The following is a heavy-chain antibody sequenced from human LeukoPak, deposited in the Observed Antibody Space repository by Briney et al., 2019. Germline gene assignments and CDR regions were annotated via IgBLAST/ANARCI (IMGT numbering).Heavy chain of an antibody. CDR1: VGSISSGGYY. D-gene: IGHD4-17*01. V-gene: IGHV4-31*03. CDR2: IYYSGST. CDR3: AREGNGDYVRY. J-gene: IGHJ4*02. Sequence: PSQTLSLPCTVSVGSISSGGYYCSWIRQHPGKGLEWIGYIYYSGSTYYNPSLKSRVTISVDTSKNQFSLKLSSVTAADTAVYYCAREGNGDYVRYWGQGTLVTVSS.